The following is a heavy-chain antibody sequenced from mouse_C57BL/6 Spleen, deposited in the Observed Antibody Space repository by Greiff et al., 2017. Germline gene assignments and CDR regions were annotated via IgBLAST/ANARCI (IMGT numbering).Heavy chain of an antibody. CDR1: GFSLSTSGMG. Sequence: QVTLKESGPGILQSSQTLSLTCSFSGFSLSTSGMGVSWIRQPSGKGLEWLAHIYWDDDKRYNPSLKSRLTISKDTSRNQVFLKITSVDTADTATYYCARRHGSSLDYWGQGTTLTVSS. D-gene: IGHD1-1*01. CDR2: IYWDDDK. V-gene: IGHV8-12*01. CDR3: ARRHGSSLDY. J-gene: IGHJ2*01.